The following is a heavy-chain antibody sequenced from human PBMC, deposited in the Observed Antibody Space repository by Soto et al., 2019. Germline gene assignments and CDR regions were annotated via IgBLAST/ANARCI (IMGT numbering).Heavy chain of an antibody. Sequence: QVPLVQSGAEVKKPGASVKVSCKASGYTFTSYGISWVRQAPGQGLEWMGWISAYNGNTNYAQKLQGRVTMTTDTSTSTAYMELRSLRSDDTAVYYCARVDKHDQLHPGSFDYWGQGTLVTVSS. CDR2: ISAYNGNT. V-gene: IGHV1-18*01. CDR1: GYTFTSYG. D-gene: IGHD2-2*01. CDR3: ARVDKHDQLHPGSFDY. J-gene: IGHJ4*02.